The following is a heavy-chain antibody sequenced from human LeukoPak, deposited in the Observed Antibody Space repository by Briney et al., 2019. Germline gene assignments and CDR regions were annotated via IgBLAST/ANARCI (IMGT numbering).Heavy chain of an antibody. Sequence: GGSLRLSCAASGFTFSSYAMSWVRQAPGKGLEWVSSISDSGGSTYCADSVKGRFTISRDNSKNTLYLQMNSLRAEDTAVYYCAPKRSGSYPFDYWGQGTLVTVSS. J-gene: IGHJ4*02. CDR2: ISDSGGST. CDR1: GFTFSSYA. V-gene: IGHV3-23*01. CDR3: APKRSGSYPFDY. D-gene: IGHD1-26*01.